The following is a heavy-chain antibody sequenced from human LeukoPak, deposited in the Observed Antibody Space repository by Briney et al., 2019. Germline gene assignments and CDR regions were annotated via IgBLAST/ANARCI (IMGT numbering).Heavy chain of an antibody. CDR1: DRSINSGSYY. V-gene: IGHV4-31*03. D-gene: IGHD3-10*01. CDR3: ARLGTAYGSVSLHTRGSFDL. J-gene: IGHJ4*02. CDR2: IYYTGST. Sequence: SQTLSLTCTVSDRSINSGSYYWRWTRQHAGKGLEWIGHIYYTGSTYYSPSLKRRITISVATSKRQFSLRLGSATAADTTVYYCARLGTAYGSVSLHTRGSFDLWGQGTLVTVSS.